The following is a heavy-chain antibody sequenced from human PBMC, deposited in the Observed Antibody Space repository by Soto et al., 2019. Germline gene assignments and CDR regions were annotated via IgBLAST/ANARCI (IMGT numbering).Heavy chain of an antibody. Sequence: SETLSLTCTVSGGSISSYYWSWIRQPPGKGLEWIGYIYYSGSTNYNPSLKSRATISVDTSKNQFSLKLSSVTAADTAVYYCASSPSALNWFDPWGQGTLVTVSS. CDR1: GGSISSYY. CDR3: ASSPSALNWFDP. D-gene: IGHD2-2*01. J-gene: IGHJ5*02. V-gene: IGHV4-59*08. CDR2: IYYSGST.